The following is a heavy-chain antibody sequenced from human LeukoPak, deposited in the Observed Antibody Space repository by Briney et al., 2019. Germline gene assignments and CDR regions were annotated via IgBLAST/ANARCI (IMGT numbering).Heavy chain of an antibody. J-gene: IGHJ3*02. Sequence: GRSLRLSCAASGFTFSSYGMHWVRQAPGKGLEWVAVISYDGSNKYYADSVKGRFTISRDNSKNTLYLQMNSLRAEDTAVYYCARDIESIGEAFDIWGQGTMVTVSS. CDR3: ARDIESIGEAFDI. V-gene: IGHV3-30*03. CDR1: GFTFSSYG. D-gene: IGHD3-10*01. CDR2: ISYDGSNK.